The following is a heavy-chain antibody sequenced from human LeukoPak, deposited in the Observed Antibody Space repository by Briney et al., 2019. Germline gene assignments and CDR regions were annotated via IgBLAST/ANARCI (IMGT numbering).Heavy chain of an antibody. CDR1: GGSISSYY. Sequence: SETLSLTCTVSGGSISSYYWSWIRQPPGKGLEWIGYIYYSGSTNYNPSLKSRVTISVDTSKNQFSLKLSSVTAADTAVYYCARAGGRPPVAVAGTGWLYYFDYWGQGTLVTVSS. V-gene: IGHV4-59*01. D-gene: IGHD6-19*01. J-gene: IGHJ4*02. CDR3: ARAGGRPPVAVAGTGWLYYFDY. CDR2: IYYSGST.